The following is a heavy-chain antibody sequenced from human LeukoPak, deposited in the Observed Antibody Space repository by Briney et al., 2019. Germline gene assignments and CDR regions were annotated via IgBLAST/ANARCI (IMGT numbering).Heavy chain of an antibody. J-gene: IGHJ4*02. CDR2: IYSGGST. D-gene: IGHD3-3*01. CDR3: ARVPDDFWSGYFFDC. CDR1: GFTVSSNY. V-gene: IGHV3-53*01. Sequence: GGSLRLSCAASGFTVSSNYMSWVRQAPGKGLEWVSVIYSGGSTYYADSVKGRFTISRDNSKNTLYLQMNSLRAEDTAVYYCARVPDDFWSGYFFDCWGQGTLVTVSS.